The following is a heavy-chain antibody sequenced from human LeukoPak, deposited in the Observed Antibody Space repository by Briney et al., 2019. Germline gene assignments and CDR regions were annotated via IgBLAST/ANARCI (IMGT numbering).Heavy chain of an antibody. V-gene: IGHV5-51*01. D-gene: IGHD3-22*01. CDR1: GYSFTTHW. J-gene: IGHJ4*02. CDR3: ARPHYYDSIGYYFDY. CDR2: IYPGDSDT. Sequence: GESLKISCKASGYSFTTHWIGWVRQMPGKGLEWMGIIYPGDSDTRYSPSFQGQATISVDKSIGTAYLQWSSLEASDTAMYYCARPHYYDSIGYYFDYWGQETLVTVSS.